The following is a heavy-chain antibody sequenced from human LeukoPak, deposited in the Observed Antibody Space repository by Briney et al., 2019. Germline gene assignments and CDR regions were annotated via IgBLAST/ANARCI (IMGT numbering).Heavy chain of an antibody. V-gene: IGHV3-9*01. J-gene: IGHJ6*02. Sequence: QSGGSLRLFCAASGFTFDDYAMHWVRQAPGKGLEWVSGISWNSGSIGYADSVKGRFTISRDNAKNSLYLQMNSLRAEDTALYYCAKVRSSYYYYYGMDVWGQGTTVTVSS. CDR3: AKVRSSYYYYYGMDV. CDR2: ISWNSGSI. CDR1: GFTFDDYA.